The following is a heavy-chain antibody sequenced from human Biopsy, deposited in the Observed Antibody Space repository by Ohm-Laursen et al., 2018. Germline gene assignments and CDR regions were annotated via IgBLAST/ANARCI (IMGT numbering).Heavy chain of an antibody. J-gene: IGHJ5*02. CDR1: GFTFSSNV. D-gene: IGHD4-11*01. CDR3: ARGNGPSA. CDR2: IREHGNEE. V-gene: IGHV3-7*04. Sequence: SLRLSCAASGFTFSSNVISRVRQAPGKGLEWVAIIREHGNEEFYVDSVKGRFTISRDNARNSVYLQMNSLRAEDTAIYYCARGNGPSAWGQGTLVTVSS.